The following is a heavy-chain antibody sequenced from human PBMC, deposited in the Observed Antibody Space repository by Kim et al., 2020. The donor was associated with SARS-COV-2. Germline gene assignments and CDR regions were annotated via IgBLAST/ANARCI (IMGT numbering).Heavy chain of an antibody. CDR3: ARHSSSWSGNAFDI. Sequence: NPSLKSRVTISVDTSKNQFSLKLSSVTAADTAVYYCARHSSSWSGNAFDIWGQGTMVTVSS. V-gene: IGHV4-61*07. J-gene: IGHJ3*02. D-gene: IGHD6-13*01.